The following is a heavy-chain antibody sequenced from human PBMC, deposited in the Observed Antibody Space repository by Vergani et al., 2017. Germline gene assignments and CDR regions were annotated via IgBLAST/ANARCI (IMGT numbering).Heavy chain of an antibody. CDR2: IYYSGST. D-gene: IGHD3-3*01. CDR3: ARHSRGYYNRWFDP. Sequence: QLLESGGGLIQPGGSLRLSCAASGGSISSSSYYWGWIRQPPGKGLEWIGSIYYSGSTYYNPSLKSRVTISVDTSKNQFSLKLSSVTAADTAVYYCARHSRGYYNRWFDPWGQGTLVTVSS. J-gene: IGHJ5*02. CDR1: GGSISSSSYY. V-gene: IGHV4-39*01.